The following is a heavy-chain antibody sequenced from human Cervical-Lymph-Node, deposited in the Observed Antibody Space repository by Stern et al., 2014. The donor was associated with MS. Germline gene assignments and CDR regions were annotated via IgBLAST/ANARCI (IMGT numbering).Heavy chain of an antibody. V-gene: IGHV3-33*01. J-gene: IGHJ4*02. CDR1: GFTFSTYG. CDR2: IWFDGRNK. Sequence: QVQLVQSGGGVVQPGGTLSLSCAASGFTFSTYGMYWVCLAPATGMERVAVIWFDGRNKHYGDSVKDRFTISRDNSKNTLSLEMNSLRLEDTAVYYCAREQAYNRSPFDYWGQGTPVTVSS. CDR3: AREQAYNRSPFDY. D-gene: IGHD1-14*01.